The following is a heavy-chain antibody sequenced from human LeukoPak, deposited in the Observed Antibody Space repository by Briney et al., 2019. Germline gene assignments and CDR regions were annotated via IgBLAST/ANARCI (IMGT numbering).Heavy chain of an antibody. CDR3: AMDSAWLPLKFDY. CDR2: LYSGGST. CDR1: GFVVSTNY. Sequence: GSLRLSCAASGFVVSTNYMSWVRQAPGKGLEWVSVLYSGGSTYYTDSVKGRFTISGDNSNNTLYLQMNNLRAEDTAVYYCAMDSAWLPLKFDYWGPGTLVAVST. V-gene: IGHV3-66*01. J-gene: IGHJ4*02. D-gene: IGHD5-24*01.